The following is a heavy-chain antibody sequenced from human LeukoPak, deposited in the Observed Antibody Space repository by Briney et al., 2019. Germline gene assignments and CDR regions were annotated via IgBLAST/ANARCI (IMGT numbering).Heavy chain of an antibody. CDR2: INSDGSST. Sequence: GGSLRLSCGASGFTFSSYWMHWVRQAPGKGLVWVSRINSDGSSTSYADSVKGRFTLSRDNSKNSLYLQMNSLRAEDTAVYYCARDGYNYGYVFDYWGQGTLVTVSS. J-gene: IGHJ4*02. CDR1: GFTFSSYW. V-gene: IGHV3-74*01. D-gene: IGHD5-18*01. CDR3: ARDGYNYGYVFDY.